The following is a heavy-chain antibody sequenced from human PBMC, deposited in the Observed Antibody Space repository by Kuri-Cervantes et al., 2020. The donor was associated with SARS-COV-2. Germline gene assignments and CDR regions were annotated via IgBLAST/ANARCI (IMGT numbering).Heavy chain of an antibody. V-gene: IGHV3-7*04. CDR2: IKADGGEM. J-gene: IGHJ3*02. CDR1: GFTLTYRW. D-gene: IGHD3-3*01. CDR3: AWGRGWTFDI. Sequence: GGSLRLSCEASGFTLTYRWMAWFRQAPGKGPEWVAAIKADGGEMVYVDSAKGRFTISRDNAKNSVFLQMNSVRIEDTSLYFCAWGRGWTFDIWGRGTMVTVSS.